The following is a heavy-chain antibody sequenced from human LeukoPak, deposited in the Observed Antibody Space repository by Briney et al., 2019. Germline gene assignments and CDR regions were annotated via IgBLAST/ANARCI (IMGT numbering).Heavy chain of an antibody. CDR1: GFTFSSYA. J-gene: IGHJ4*02. V-gene: IGHV3-23*01. CDR2: ISTRGSA. CDR3: GGGSGWSLDY. D-gene: IGHD6-19*01. Sequence: PGGSLRLSCAASGFTFSSYAMSWVRQAPGKGVEGVSGISTRGSAYYADSVKGRFTISRDNSKNTLYLQMNSRRAEDTAVYYCGGGSGWSLDYWGQGTLVTVSS.